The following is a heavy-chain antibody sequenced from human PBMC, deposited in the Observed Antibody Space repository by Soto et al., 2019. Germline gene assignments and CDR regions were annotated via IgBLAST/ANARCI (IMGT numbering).Heavy chain of an antibody. CDR1: GYTLTELS. D-gene: IGHD6-19*01. J-gene: IGHJ4*02. CDR2: FDPEDGET. V-gene: IGHV1-24*01. Sequence: ASGKVSCKGSGYTLTELSMHWVRQAPGKGLEWMGGFDPEDGETIYAQKFQGRVTMTEDTSTDTAYMELSSLRSEDTAVYYCATSATGYSSGWWGYWGQGTLVTVSS. CDR3: ATSATGYSSGWWGY.